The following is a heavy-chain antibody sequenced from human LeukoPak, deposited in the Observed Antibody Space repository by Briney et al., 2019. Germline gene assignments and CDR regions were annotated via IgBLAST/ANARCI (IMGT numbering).Heavy chain of an antibody. V-gene: IGHV3-66*02. J-gene: IGHJ4*02. CDR2: IYRGGSI. Sequence: GGSLRLSCAASGFTLNSNYMSWVRRAPGKALEWVSVIYRGGSIYYSDSVKGRFTISRDNSKNTLYLQMNSRRAEDTAVYYCARDLAFRSSPSADYWGQGTLVTVSS. CDR3: ARDLAFRSSPSADY. CDR1: GFTLNSNY. D-gene: IGHD6-6*01.